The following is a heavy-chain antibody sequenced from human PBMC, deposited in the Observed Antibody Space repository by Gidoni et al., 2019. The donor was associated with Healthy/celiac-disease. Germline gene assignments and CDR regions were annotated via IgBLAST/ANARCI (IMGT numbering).Heavy chain of an antibody. Sequence: QPQLVQSGAEVQKLGSPVKVSCKASGGTFSSYAISWVRQATGQGLEWMGGIIPIFGTANYAQKLQSRVTITADESTSTADMELSSLGSEDTAVYYCARDREEYSYGYGGDYWGQGTLVTVSS. CDR2: IIPIFGTA. J-gene: IGHJ4*02. CDR3: ARDREEYSYGYGGDY. V-gene: IGHV1-69*01. D-gene: IGHD5-18*01. CDR1: GGTFSSYA.